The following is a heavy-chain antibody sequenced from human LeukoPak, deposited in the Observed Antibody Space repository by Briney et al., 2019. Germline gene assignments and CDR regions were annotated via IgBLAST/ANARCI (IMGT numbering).Heavy chain of an antibody. CDR3: ARPYDSSGFDY. D-gene: IGHD3-22*01. CDR1: GGTFSSYA. CDR2: IIPIFGTA. J-gene: IGHJ4*02. V-gene: IGHV1-69*05. Sequence: EASVKVSCKASGGTFSSYAISWVRQAPGQGLEWMGRIIPIFGTANYAQKFQGRVTITTDEPTSTAYMELSSLRSEDTAVYYCARPYDSSGFDYWGQGTLVTVSS.